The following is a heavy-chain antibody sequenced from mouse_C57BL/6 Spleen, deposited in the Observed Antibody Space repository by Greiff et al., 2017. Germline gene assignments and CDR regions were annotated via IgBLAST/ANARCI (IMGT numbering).Heavy chain of an antibody. V-gene: IGHV1-64*01. CDR2: IHPNSGST. CDR3: ARKGQLRPDYYAMDY. CDR1: GYTFTSYW. Sequence: QVQLQQSGAELVKPGASVKLSCKASGYTFTSYWMHWVKQRPGQGLEWIGMIHPNSGSTNYNEKFKSKATLTVDKSSSTAYMQLSSLTSEDSAVYYCARKGQLRPDYYAMDYWGQGTSVTVSS. D-gene: IGHD3-2*02. J-gene: IGHJ4*01.